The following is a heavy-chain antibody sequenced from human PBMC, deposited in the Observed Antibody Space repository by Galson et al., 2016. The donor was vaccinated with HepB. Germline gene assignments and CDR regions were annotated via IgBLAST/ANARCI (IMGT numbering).Heavy chain of an antibody. J-gene: IGHJ6*04. D-gene: IGHD1-26*01. CDR2: ISRSSGST. V-gene: IGHV3-23*01. CDR3: VQGSTAPAV. Sequence: SLRLSCAASGFTFRNYGMTWVRQAPGKGLEVVSSISRSSGSTDYADSVKGRFTISRDNSKNTLSLQMNSLTADDTAIYYCVQGSTAPAVWGKGTTVTVSS. CDR1: GFTFRNYG.